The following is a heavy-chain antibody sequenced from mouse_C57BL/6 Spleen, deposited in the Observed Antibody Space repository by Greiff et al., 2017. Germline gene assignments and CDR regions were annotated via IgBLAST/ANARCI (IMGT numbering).Heavy chain of an antibody. CDR3: VRHGPWDAMDY. Sequence: EVMLVESGGGLVQPKGSLKLSCAASGFSFNTYAMNWVRQAPGKGLEWVARIRSKSNNYATYYADSVKDKFTISRDDSESMLYLQMNNLKTEDTAMYYCVRHGPWDAMDYWGQGTSVTVSS. J-gene: IGHJ4*01. V-gene: IGHV10-1*01. CDR1: GFSFNTYA. CDR2: IRSKSNNYAT.